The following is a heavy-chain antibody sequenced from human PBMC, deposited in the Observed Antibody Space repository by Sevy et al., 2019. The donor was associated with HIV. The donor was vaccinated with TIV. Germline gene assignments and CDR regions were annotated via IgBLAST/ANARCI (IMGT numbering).Heavy chain of an antibody. V-gene: IGHV5-51*01. J-gene: IGHJ4*02. CDR2: VYPGDSDT. D-gene: IGHD6-13*01. Sequence: GESLKITCKGSGYSFANNWIGWVRQMPGKGLEWMGIVYPGDSDTTYIPCFQGQVTISVDKSISTAYLQWNSLKASDTAMYYCARLPVAAAGLYYFDYWGQGTLVTVSS. CDR1: GYSFANNW. CDR3: ARLPVAAAGLYYFDY.